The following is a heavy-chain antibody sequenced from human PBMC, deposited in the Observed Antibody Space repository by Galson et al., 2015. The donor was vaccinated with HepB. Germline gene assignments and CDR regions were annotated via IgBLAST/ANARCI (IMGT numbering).Heavy chain of an antibody. CDR1: GYTFTNYG. CDR3: ARVTVYYNVLTASVGYGMDV. J-gene: IGHJ6*02. CDR2: ISAYNGNT. Sequence: SVKVSCKASGYTFTNYGLSWVRQAPGQGLQWMGWISAYNGNTNYAQKFQGRVTMTTDTSTSTAPMELRSLRSDDTAMYYCARVTVYYNVLTASVGYGMDVWGQGTTVTVSS. D-gene: IGHD3-9*01. V-gene: IGHV1-18*01.